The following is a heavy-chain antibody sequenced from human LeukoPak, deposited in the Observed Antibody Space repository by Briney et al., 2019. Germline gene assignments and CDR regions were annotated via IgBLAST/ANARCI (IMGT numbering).Heavy chain of an antibody. D-gene: IGHD3-22*01. J-gene: IGHJ3*02. Sequence: PGGSLRLSCAASGFTFSSYAMSWVRQAPGKGLEWVSAISGRGGSTDYADSVKGRFTISRDNSKNTLYLQMNSLRAEDTAVYYCAKSTYYYDSSGYYYPIGDDAFDIWGQGTMVTVSS. CDR2: ISGRGGST. CDR3: AKSTYYYDSSGYYYPIGDDAFDI. CDR1: GFTFSSYA. V-gene: IGHV3-23*01.